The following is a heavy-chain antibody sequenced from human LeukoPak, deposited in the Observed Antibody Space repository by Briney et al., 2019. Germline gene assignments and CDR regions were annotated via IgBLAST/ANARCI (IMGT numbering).Heavy chain of an antibody. J-gene: IGHJ4*02. Sequence: GGSLRLSCAASGFTFINFGMHWVRQAPGKGLEWVAVIWFDGSNKYYADSVKGRFTISRDNSKNTLYLQMDSLRAEDTALYYCARDASSGSLHFDYWGQGTLVTVSS. D-gene: IGHD3-10*01. CDR1: GFTFINFG. CDR2: IWFDGSNK. CDR3: ARDASSGSLHFDY. V-gene: IGHV3-33*01.